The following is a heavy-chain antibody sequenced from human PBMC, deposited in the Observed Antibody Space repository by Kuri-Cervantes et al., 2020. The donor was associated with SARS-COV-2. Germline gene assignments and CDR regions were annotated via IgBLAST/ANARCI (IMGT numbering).Heavy chain of an antibody. D-gene: IGHD3-22*01. CDR1: GYVFSEYY. Sequence: ASVKVSCKTSGYVFSEYYIHWVRQAPGQGLEYMGWVNPNSGDTNYAQKFQGRVTMTRDTSITTVYMELSGLRSDDTALYYCAREHTMIVVGPFDSWGQGTLVTVSS. J-gene: IGHJ4*02. CDR2: VNPNSGDT. V-gene: IGHV1-2*02. CDR3: AREHTMIVVGPFDS.